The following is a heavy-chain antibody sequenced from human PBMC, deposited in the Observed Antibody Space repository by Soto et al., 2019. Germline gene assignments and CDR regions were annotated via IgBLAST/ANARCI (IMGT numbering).Heavy chain of an antibody. CDR1: GGSISSGY. Sequence: XXTLSLACTVSGGSISSGYWMWIRQPPGKGLEWIGFLYYTGSTNYNHSLKSRVTISLHTSKNQFSLQLNSVTAADTAVYYCARWIIRRFDSWGQGTLVTVSS. CDR3: ARWIIRRFDS. V-gene: IGHV4-59*08. D-gene: IGHD2-2*03. CDR2: LYYTGST. J-gene: IGHJ4*02.